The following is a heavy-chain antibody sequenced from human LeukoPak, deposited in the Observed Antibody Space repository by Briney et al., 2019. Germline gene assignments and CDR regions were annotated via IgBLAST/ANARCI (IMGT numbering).Heavy chain of an antibody. D-gene: IGHD4-17*01. CDR1: GGSISSSSYY. CDR2: IYYSGST. CDR3: VPYGDYGGGYNWFDP. J-gene: IGHJ5*02. V-gene: IGHV4-39*01. Sequence: SETLSLTCTVSGGSISSSSYYWGWIRQPPGKGLEWIGSIYYSGSTYYNPSLKSRVTVSVDTSKNQFSLKLSSVTAADTAVYYCVPYGDYGGGYNWFDPWGQGTLVTVSS.